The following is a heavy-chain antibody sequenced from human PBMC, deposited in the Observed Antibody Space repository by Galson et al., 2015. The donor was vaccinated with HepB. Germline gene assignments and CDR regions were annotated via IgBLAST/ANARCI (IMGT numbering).Heavy chain of an antibody. CDR2: ITGSYGST. J-gene: IGHJ2*01. Sequence: SLRLSCAASGFIFSSYAMSWVRQAPGKGLGWVSGITGSYGSTYYAQSVKGRFTISRDNSKNTLYLQMNSLRAEDTAVYYCAKDVSSSSVWYFDLWGRGTLVTVSS. CDR1: GFIFSSYA. D-gene: IGHD6-6*01. CDR3: AKDVSSSSVWYFDL. V-gene: IGHV3-23*01.